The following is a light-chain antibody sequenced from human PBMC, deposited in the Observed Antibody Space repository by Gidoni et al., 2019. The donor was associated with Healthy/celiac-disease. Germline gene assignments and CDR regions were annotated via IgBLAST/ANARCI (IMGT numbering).Light chain of an antibody. J-gene: IGKJ4*01. CDR1: QSVLYSSNYKTY. V-gene: IGKV4-1*01. CDR2: WAS. CDR3: QQYYSTLFT. Sequence: DIVMTQSPDSLAVSLGERATINCKSSQSVLYSSNYKTYLAWYQQKPGQPPKLLIYWASTRESGVPDRFSGSGSGTDFTLTISSLQAEDVAVYYCQQYYSTLFTFGGGTKVEIK.